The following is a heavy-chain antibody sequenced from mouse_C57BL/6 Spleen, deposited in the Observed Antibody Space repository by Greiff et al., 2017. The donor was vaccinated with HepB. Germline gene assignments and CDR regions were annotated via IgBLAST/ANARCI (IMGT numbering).Heavy chain of an antibody. CDR1: GYTFTSYW. CDR3: ARIGSYYDYDRYFDV. Sequence: QVQLQQPGAELVKPGASVKMSCKASGYTFTSYWITWVKQRPGQGLEWIGDIYPGSGSTNYNEKFKSKATLTVDTSSSTAYMQLSSLTSEDSAVYYCARIGSYYDYDRYFDVWGTGTTVTVSS. D-gene: IGHD2-4*01. CDR2: IYPGSGST. J-gene: IGHJ1*03. V-gene: IGHV1-55*01.